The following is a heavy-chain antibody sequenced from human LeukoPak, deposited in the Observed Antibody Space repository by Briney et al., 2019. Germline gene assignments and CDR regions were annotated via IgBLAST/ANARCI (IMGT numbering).Heavy chain of an antibody. J-gene: IGHJ4*02. D-gene: IGHD1-26*01. Sequence: KPSETLSLTCTVSGGSISSYYWSWIRQPPGKGLERIGYIYYSGSTNYNPSLKSRVTISVDTSKNQFSLKLSSVTAADTAVYYCARSEPIVGATLDYWGQGTLVTVSS. CDR1: GGSISSYY. CDR3: ARSEPIVGATLDY. CDR2: IYYSGST. V-gene: IGHV4-59*01.